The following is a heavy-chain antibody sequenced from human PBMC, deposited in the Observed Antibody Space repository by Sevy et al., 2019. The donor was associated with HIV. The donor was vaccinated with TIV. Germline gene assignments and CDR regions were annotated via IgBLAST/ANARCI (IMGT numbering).Heavy chain of an antibody. CDR2: IWYDGSNK. J-gene: IGHJ3*02. Sequence: GGSLRLSCAASGFTFSSYGMHWVRQAPGKGLEWVAVIWYDGSNKYYADSVKGRFTISRDNSKNTLYLQMNSLRAEDTALYYCTTMGYHGGFDIWGQGTMVTVSS. D-gene: IGHD4-17*01. CDR1: GFTFSSYG. CDR3: TTMGYHGGFDI. V-gene: IGHV3-33*01.